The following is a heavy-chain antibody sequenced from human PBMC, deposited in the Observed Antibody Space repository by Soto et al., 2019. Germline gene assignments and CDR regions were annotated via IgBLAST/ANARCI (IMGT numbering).Heavy chain of an antibody. CDR2: INTKTGGT. J-gene: IGHJ5*02. CDR3: ARVGPTGWFDP. V-gene: IGHV1-2*02. Sequence: QVHLVQSGAEVKKPGASVKVSCKASGYSLTDYYMHWVRQAPGQGLEWMGWINTKTGGTNYAQRVQGRVTMTGDTSINTAYMELNRLRSDDTAVYYCARVGPTGWFDPWGQGTVVTVSS. CDR1: GYSLTDYY.